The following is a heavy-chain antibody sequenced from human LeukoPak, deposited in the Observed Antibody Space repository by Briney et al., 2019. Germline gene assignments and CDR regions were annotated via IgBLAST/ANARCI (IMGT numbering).Heavy chain of an antibody. CDR2: IYYSGST. D-gene: IGHD3-16*01. V-gene: IGHV4-39*01. CDR3: ARTRTGYVGVYYGMDV. J-gene: IGHJ6*02. Sequence: SETLSLTCTVSGGSISSSSHYWGWIRQPPGKGLEWIGSIYYSGSTYYNPSLKTRVTISVHTSKNQFSLKLSSVTAADTAVYYCARTRTGYVGVYYGMDVWGQGTTVTVSS. CDR1: GGSISSSSHY.